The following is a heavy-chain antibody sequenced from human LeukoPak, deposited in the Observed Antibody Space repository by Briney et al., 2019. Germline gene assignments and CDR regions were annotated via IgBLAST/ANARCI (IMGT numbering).Heavy chain of an antibody. CDR2: IYSGGST. CDR1: GFTVSSNY. Sequence: GGSLRLSCAASGFTVSSNYMSWVRQAPGKGLEWVSVIYSGGSTYYADSVKGRFTISRDNSKNTLYLQMNSLRAEDTAVYYCARYCSSTSCRYYYGMDVWGQGTTVTVSS. D-gene: IGHD2-2*01. J-gene: IGHJ6*02. CDR3: ARYCSSTSCRYYYGMDV. V-gene: IGHV3-66*01.